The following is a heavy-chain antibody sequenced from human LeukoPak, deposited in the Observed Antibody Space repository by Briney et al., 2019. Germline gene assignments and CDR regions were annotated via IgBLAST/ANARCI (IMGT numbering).Heavy chain of an antibody. CDR2: ISDDGSNK. CDR1: GFTFSSYA. J-gene: IGHJ4*02. V-gene: IGHV3-30-3*01. CDR3: ARVKRGLSYYYDSSGYESGDY. Sequence: GRALRLSCAASGFTFSSYAMHCGRQAPGKGREWVAVISDDGSNKYYADTVKGRVTISRDNSKNPLYMQMKSLRAEDTAVYYCARVKRGLSYYYDSSGYESGDYWGQGTLVTVSS. D-gene: IGHD3-22*01.